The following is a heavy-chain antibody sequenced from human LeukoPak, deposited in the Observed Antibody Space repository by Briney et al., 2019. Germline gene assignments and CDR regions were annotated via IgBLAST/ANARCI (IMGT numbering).Heavy chain of an antibody. CDR3: ARAGPSYDILNAYYYYYMDV. V-gene: IGHV4-39*07. Sequence: SETLSLTCTVSGGSIMRSSYYWGWIRQPPGKGLEWIGSINYSGSTYYNPSLKSRVTISVDTSKNQFSLKLSSVTAADTAVYYCARAGPSYDILNAYYYYYMDVWGKGTTVTVSS. CDR1: GGSIMRSSYY. J-gene: IGHJ6*03. CDR2: INYSGST. D-gene: IGHD3-9*01.